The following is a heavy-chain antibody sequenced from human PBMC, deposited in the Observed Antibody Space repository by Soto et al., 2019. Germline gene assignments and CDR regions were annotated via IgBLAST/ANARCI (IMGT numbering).Heavy chain of an antibody. Sequence: EVQLVESGGGLVQPGGSLRLSCSASGFTFRIYWMHWARQAPGKGLEWVSYISSADTDYADSVQGGFTISRDNAKNTLYPQMNSLRAEDTAVYYCVRGTSDWPGIDYWCQGTLVTVS. CDR2: ISSADT. V-gene: IGHV3-74*01. D-gene: IGHD2-21*02. CDR1: GFTFRIYW. CDR3: VRGTSDWPGIDY. J-gene: IGHJ4*02.